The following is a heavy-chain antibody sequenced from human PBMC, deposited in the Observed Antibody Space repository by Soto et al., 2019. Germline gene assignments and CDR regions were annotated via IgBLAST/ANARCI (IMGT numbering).Heavy chain of an antibody. CDR2: ISYDGSNK. V-gene: IGHV3-30*03. Sequence: QPGGSLRLSCAASGFTFSTYGMHWVRQAPGKGLEWVAVISYDGSNKYYSDSVKGRFTISRDNSKNTLDLQMNSLRSEDTAVYYCATALDIVVVPAAMDVWGQGTTVTVSS. J-gene: IGHJ6*02. CDR1: GFTFSTYG. D-gene: IGHD2-2*03. CDR3: ATALDIVVVPAAMDV.